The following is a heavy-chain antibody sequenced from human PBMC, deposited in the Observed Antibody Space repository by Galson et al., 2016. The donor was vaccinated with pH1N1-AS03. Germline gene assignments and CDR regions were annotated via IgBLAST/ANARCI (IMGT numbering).Heavy chain of an antibody. V-gene: IGHV3-23*01. D-gene: IGHD3-3*01. J-gene: IGHJ5*02. CDR1: GFTFSRYA. CDR3: AKDQSHIIPLSGALS. CDR2: ISGSGIST. Sequence: SLRLSCATSGFTFSRYAMFWVRQAPGEGLEWVSSISGSGISTYYADSVKGRFTISRDNSRNTVYLQMNSLRVEDTATYYCAKDQSHIIPLSGALSWGQGTLVTFSS.